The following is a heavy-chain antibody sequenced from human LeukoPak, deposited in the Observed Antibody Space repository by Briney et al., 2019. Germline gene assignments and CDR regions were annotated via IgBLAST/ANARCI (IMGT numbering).Heavy chain of an antibody. V-gene: IGHV3-43*02. CDR2: ISGDGGNT. CDR1: GVTFYGNA. J-gene: IGHJ1*01. CDR3: ARTGGSRRDFHH. Sequence: GSLRLSCAASGVTFYGNAMHWVRQAPGKGLQLVSLISGDGGNTYYADSVKGRFTISRDNSKNSLYLQMNSLRNEDTALYYCARTGGSRRDFHHWGQGTLVTVSS. D-gene: IGHD1-14*01.